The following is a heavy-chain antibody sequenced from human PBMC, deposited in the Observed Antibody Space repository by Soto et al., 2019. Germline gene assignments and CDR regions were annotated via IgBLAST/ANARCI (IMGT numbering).Heavy chain of an antibody. J-gene: IGHJ4*02. V-gene: IGHV4-39*01. D-gene: IGHD4-17*01. CDR3: ARHPGYSVPTVYATHYFNN. CDR2: IYYDEST. CDR1: GGSISGTNYY. Sequence: QLQLQESGPGLVKPSETLSLTCSVSGGSISGTNYYWGWIRQPPGKGLELIGTIYYDESTFYNPYLKSRVTISVDTSKNQFSLKLSSVTAADTAVYYCARHPGYSVPTVYATHYFNNGGQGILVTVSS.